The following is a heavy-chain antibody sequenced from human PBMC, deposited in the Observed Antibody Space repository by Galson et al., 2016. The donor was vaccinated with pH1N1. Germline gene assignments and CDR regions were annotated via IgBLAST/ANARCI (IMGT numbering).Heavy chain of an antibody. CDR2: FGAGHDI. J-gene: IGHJ4*02. CDR1: GFTFSDYS. V-gene: IGHV3-48*01. CDR3: VRDNWGLDY. D-gene: IGHD7-27*01. Sequence: ASGFTFSDYSMNWVRQAPGKGLEWLSYFGAGHDIYYADSVKGRFTISRDNARNSLYLQMNSLRAEDTAVYYCVRDNWGLDYWGQGTLVTVSS.